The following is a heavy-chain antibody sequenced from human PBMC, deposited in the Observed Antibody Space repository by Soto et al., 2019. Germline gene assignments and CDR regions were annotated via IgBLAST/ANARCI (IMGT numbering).Heavy chain of an antibody. V-gene: IGHV1-69*12. CDR1: GGTFSRYA. CDR3: AQTLGLAVAGPGRFDL. J-gene: IGHJ2*01. Sequence: QVQLVQSGAEVKKYGSSVKVSCKASGGTFSRYAISWVRQAPGQGLEWMGGITPMFGTANDAQKFQGRVTITADESTSTAYMELSSLRSGDTAVYYCAQTLGLAVAGPGRFDLWGRGTLVTVSS. D-gene: IGHD6-19*01. CDR2: ITPMFGTA.